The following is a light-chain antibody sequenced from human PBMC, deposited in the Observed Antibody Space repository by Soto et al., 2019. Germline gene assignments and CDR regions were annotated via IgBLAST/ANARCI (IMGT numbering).Light chain of an antibody. CDR2: NNN. CDR3: QSYDHSLTGSNV. Sequence: QSVLTQPPSVSGAPGQKVTISCTGSSSNIGAPYDVHWYQQHPGTAPKLLIYNNNIRPSGVSDRFSGSKSGTSASLAITGLQPEDEADYYCQSYDHSLTGSNVFGTGTKVTVL. J-gene: IGLJ1*01. CDR1: SSNIGAPYD. V-gene: IGLV1-40*01.